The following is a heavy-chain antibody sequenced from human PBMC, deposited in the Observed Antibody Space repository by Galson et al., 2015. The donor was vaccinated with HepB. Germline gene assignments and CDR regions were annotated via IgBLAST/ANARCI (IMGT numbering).Heavy chain of an antibody. CDR2: IYTSGST. V-gene: IGHV4-61*02. Sequence: TLSLTCTVSGGSISSGSYYWSWIRQPAGKGLEWIGRIYTSGSTNYNPSLKSRVTISVDTSKNQFSLKLSSVTAADTAVYYCARDQGYSYGPWYFDYWGQGTLVTVSS. CDR1: GGSISSGSYY. J-gene: IGHJ4*02. D-gene: IGHD5-18*01. CDR3: ARDQGYSYGPWYFDY.